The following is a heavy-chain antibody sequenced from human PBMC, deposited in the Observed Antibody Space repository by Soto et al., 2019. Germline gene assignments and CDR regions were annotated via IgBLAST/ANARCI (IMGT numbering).Heavy chain of an antibody. V-gene: IGHV4-31*03. Sequence: QVQLQESGPGLVKPSQTLSLTCTVSGGSISSGGYYWSWIRQHPGKGLEWIGYIYYSGSTYYNPSLTSRVTLSVDTSKNQFSMKLSSVTAADTAVYYCARVRILLGATVTTEYWYFDLWGRGTLVTVSS. CDR3: ARVRILLGATVTTEYWYFDL. CDR1: GGSISSGGYY. D-gene: IGHD4-17*01. J-gene: IGHJ2*01. CDR2: IYYSGST.